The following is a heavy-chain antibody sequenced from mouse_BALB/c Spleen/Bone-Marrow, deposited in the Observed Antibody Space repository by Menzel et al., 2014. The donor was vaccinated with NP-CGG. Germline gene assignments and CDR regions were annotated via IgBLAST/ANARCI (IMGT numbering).Heavy chain of an antibody. V-gene: IGHV1S41*01. D-gene: IGHD2-14*01. J-gene: IGHJ2*01. CDR3: AYYRYDVNY. Sequence: DLVKPGASVKLFCKASGYTFTSYWINWIKQRPGQGLEWIGRIAPGSGSTYYNEMFKGKAILTVDTSSSTAYIQLSSLSSEDSAVYFCAYYRYDVNYWGQGTPLTGSS. CDR2: IAPGSGST. CDR1: GYTFTSYW.